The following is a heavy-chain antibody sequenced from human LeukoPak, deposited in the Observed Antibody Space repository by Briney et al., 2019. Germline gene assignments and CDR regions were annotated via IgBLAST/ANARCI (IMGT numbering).Heavy chain of an antibody. CDR2: IYYSGST. CDR3: ARHDTTVTSYYYYGMDV. J-gene: IGHJ6*02. D-gene: IGHD4-17*01. Sequence: SETLSLTCTVSGGSISSSSYYWGWIRQPPGKGLEWIGSIYYSGSTYYNPSLKSRVTISVDTSKNQFSLKLSSVTAADTAVYYCARHDTTVTSYYYYGMDVWGQGTTVTVSS. V-gene: IGHV4-39*01. CDR1: GGSISSSSYY.